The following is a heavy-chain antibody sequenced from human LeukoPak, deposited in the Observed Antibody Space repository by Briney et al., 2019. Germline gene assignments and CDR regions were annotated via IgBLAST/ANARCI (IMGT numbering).Heavy chain of an antibody. CDR2: ISSSGSYI. J-gene: IGHJ4*02. Sequence: GGSLRLSCAASGFTFDDYGMNWVRQAPGKGLEWVSSISSSGSYISYADSLKGRFTISRDNAKNSLYLQMNSLRAEDTAVYYCARTPWYFDSSGYSGVDYWGQGILVTVSS. CDR3: ARTPWYFDSSGYSGVDY. V-gene: IGHV3-21*01. CDR1: GFTFDDYG. D-gene: IGHD3-22*01.